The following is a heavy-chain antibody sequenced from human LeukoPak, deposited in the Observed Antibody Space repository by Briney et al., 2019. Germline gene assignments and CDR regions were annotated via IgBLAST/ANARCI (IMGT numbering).Heavy chain of an antibody. CDR1: EFTFSSYS. CDR2: ISGNSRYI. V-gene: IGHV3-21*06. J-gene: IGHJ4*02. D-gene: IGHD3-10*01. Sequence: GGSLRLSCAASEFTFSSYSMTWVRQAPGKGLEWVSSISGNSRYIYYADSMRGRFTISRDNAKNSLYLQMNSLKPEDTAVYYCARGLLPYYYGSGPVDYWGQGTLVTVSS. CDR3: ARGLLPYYYGSGPVDY.